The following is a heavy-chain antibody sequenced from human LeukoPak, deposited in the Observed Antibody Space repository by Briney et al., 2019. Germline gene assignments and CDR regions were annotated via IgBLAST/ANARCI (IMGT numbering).Heavy chain of an antibody. CDR3: ATSLDTAGDY. V-gene: IGHV3-21*01. CDR2: ISHSSNYI. Sequence: PGGSLRLSCAASGFTFSSYSMNWVRQAPGKGLEWVSSISHSSNYIYYADSVKGRFTISRDNAKNSLFLQMNSLRAEDTAVYYCATSLDTAGDYWGQGSLVTVSS. CDR1: GFTFSSYS. D-gene: IGHD5-18*01. J-gene: IGHJ4*02.